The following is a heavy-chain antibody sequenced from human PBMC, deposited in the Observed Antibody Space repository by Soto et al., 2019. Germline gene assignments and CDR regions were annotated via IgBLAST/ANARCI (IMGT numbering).Heavy chain of an antibody. D-gene: IGHD3-10*01. CDR2: INHSGST. Sequence: SETLSLTCAVYGGSFSGYYWSWIRQPPGKGLEWIGEINHSGSTNYNPSLKSRVTISVDTSKNQFSLKLSSVTAADTAVYYCAREDRITMVRGVRYYYYGMDVWGQGTTVTVSS. CDR1: GGSFSGYY. J-gene: IGHJ6*02. CDR3: AREDRITMVRGVRYYYYGMDV. V-gene: IGHV4-34*01.